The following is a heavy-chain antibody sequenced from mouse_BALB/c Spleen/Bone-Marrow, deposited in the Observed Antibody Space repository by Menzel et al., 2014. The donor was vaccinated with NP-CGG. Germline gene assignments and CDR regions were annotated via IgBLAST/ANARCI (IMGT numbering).Heavy chain of an antibody. Sequence: EVKLMESGGGLVQPGGSLKLSCAASGFTFSSYGMSWVRQTPDKRLELVATINSNGGSTYYPDSVKGRFTISRDNAKDTLYLQMSSLRSEDTAMYYCARPYRYYFDCWGQGTTLTVSS. CDR3: ARPYRYYFDC. J-gene: IGHJ2*01. CDR2: INSNGGST. V-gene: IGHV5-6-3*01. CDR1: GFTFSSYG. D-gene: IGHD2-14*01.